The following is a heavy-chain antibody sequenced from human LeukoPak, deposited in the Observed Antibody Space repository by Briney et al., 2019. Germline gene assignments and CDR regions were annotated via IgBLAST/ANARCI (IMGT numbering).Heavy chain of an antibody. D-gene: IGHD6-13*01. Sequence: SVKVSFKASGGTFISYAISWVRQAPGQGLEWMGGIIPIFGTANYAQKFQGRVTITTDESTSTAYMELSSLRSEDTAVYYCASPGASSSWYSPFDYWGQGTLVTVSS. CDR2: IIPIFGTA. CDR1: GGTFISYA. CDR3: ASPGASSSWYSPFDY. V-gene: IGHV1-69*05. J-gene: IGHJ4*02.